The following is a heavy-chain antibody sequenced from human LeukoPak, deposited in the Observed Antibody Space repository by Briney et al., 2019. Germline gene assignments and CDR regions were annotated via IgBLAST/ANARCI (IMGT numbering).Heavy chain of an antibody. CDR3: AKGLFSAYDKYLDS. CDR1: GFAFESFT. V-gene: IGHV3-21*04. J-gene: IGHJ4*02. CDR2: ISDTGRDI. Sequence: GGSLRLSCAGSGFAFESFTMTWVRQAPGKGLEWVSLISDTGRDINYADSVRGRFTISRDNTKNSLFLQMDSLRVEDTAIYYCAKGLFSAYDKYLDSWGQGTLVTASS. D-gene: IGHD5-12*01.